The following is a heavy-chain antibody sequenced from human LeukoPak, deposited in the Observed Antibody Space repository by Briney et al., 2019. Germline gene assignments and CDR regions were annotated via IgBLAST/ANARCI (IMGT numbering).Heavy chain of an antibody. Sequence: GGSLRLSCAASGFTFSNAWMSWVRQAPGKGLEWVGRIKSKTDGGTTDYAAPVKGRFTISRDDSKNTLYLQMNSLRAEDTAVYYCATGSPYYDFWSGSQGYYYYYGMDVWGQGTTVTVSS. V-gene: IGHV3-15*01. CDR2: IKSKTDGGTT. J-gene: IGHJ6*02. CDR1: GFTFSNAW. D-gene: IGHD3-3*01. CDR3: ATGSPYYDFWSGSQGYYYYYGMDV.